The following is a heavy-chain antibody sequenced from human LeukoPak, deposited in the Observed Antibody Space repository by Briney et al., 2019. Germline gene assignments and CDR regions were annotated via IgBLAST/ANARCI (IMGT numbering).Heavy chain of an antibody. CDR3: ASLNYYGSGSYYYYYYMDV. D-gene: IGHD3-10*01. CDR2: IYHSGST. V-gene: IGHV4-38-2*01. J-gene: IGHJ6*03. Sequence: SETLSLTCAVSGYSISSGYYWGWIRQPPGKGLEWIGSIYHSGSTYYNPSLKSRVTISVDTSKNQFSLKLSSATAADTAVYYCASLNYYGSGSYYYYYYMDVWGKGTTVTVSS. CDR1: GYSISSGYY.